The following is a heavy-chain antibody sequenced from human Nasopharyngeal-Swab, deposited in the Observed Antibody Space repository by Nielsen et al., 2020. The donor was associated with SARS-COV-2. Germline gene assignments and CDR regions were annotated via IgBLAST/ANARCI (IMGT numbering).Heavy chain of an antibody. V-gene: IGHV4-4*02. Sequence: SETLSLTCAVSGGSISSSNWWSWVRQPPGKGLEWIGETYHSGSTNYNPSLKSRVTISVDKSKNQFSLKLSSVTAADTAVYYCARDNRTMIARIGAFDIWGQGTMVTVSS. CDR3: ARDNRTMIARIGAFDI. CDR2: TYHSGST. CDR1: GGSISSSNW. D-gene: IGHD3-22*01. J-gene: IGHJ3*02.